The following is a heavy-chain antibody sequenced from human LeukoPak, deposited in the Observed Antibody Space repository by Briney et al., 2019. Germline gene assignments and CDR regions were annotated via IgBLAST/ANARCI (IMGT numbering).Heavy chain of an antibody. D-gene: IGHD5-18*01. CDR3: ARFSYGGGGYFVY. CDR1: GYTFTNYY. J-gene: IGHJ4*02. CDR2: INPSGGST. Sequence: ASVTASCKASGYTFTNYYMHWVRQAPGHGLEWMGIINPSGGSTSYAQKLQGRVTMTRDTSTSTVYMELSSLRSEDTAVYYCARFSYGGGGYFVYTGEGTLVTVSS. V-gene: IGHV1-46*04.